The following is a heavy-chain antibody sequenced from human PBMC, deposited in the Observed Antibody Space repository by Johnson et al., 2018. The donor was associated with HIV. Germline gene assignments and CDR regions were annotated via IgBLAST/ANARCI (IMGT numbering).Heavy chain of an antibody. Sequence: QVQLVESGGGLVKPGGSLRLSCAASGFTFNRAWMSWVRQAPGRGLEWVAVISYAGSNKYYADSVKGRFTISRDNAKNSLYLQMNSLRAEDTAVYYCARDPFPRFYAFDIWGQGTMVTVST. CDR1: GFTFNRAW. J-gene: IGHJ3*02. CDR2: ISYAGSNK. CDR3: ARDPFPRFYAFDI. V-gene: IGHV3-30-3*01.